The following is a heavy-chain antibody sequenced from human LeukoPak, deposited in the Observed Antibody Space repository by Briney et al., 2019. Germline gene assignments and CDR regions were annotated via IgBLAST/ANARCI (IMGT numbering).Heavy chain of an antibody. D-gene: IGHD3-22*01. CDR1: GFTFSSYS. J-gene: IGHJ6*02. Sequence: PGGSLRLSCAASGFTFSSYSMNWVRQAPGKGLEWVSSISSSSSYIYYADSVKGRFTISRDNAKNSLYLQMNSLRAKDTAVYYCARTPRETSYYYDSSGYSYYYYYGMDVWGQGTTVTVSS. CDR2: ISSSSSYI. V-gene: IGHV3-21*01. CDR3: ARTPRETSYYYDSSGYSYYYYYGMDV.